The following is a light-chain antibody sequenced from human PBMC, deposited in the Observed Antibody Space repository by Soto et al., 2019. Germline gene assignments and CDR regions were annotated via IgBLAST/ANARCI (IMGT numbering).Light chain of an antibody. CDR1: SGSIASNY. V-gene: IGLV6-57*02. CDR3: QSYDNTNPVLV. CDR2: EDN. J-gene: IGLJ3*02. Sequence: NFMLTQPHSVSESPGKTVTISCTGSSGSIASNYVQWYQQRPGSAPTTVIFEDNQRPSGVPDRFSGSIDRSSNSASLTISGLQTEDEADYYCQSYDNTNPVLVFGGGTKVTVL.